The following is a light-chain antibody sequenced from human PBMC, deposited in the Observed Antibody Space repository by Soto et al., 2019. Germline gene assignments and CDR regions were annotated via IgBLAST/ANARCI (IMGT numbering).Light chain of an antibody. CDR3: QKGYSSSWT. V-gene: IGKV1-39*01. Sequence: DIQMTQSPSSLSASVGDRVTITCRASQNIRRYLNWYQQKPGKAPQLLIYATSSLQTGVPSMFSASGSGTDFSLVIRDLQPEDSATYYCQKGYSSSWTFGRGKKVEI. CDR2: ATS. CDR1: QNIRRY. J-gene: IGKJ1*01.